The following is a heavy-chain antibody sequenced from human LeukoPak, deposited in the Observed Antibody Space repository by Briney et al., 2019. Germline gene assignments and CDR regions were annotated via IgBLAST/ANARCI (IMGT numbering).Heavy chain of an antibody. CDR3: ARDFSGVVAIGYYFDY. V-gene: IGHV1-2*02. CDR1: GYSFTGYY. CDR2: INPNSGGT. D-gene: IGHD2-2*01. J-gene: IGHJ4*02. Sequence: GESLKISCKGSGYSFTGYYMHWVRQAPGQGLEWMGWINPNSGGTNYAQKFQGRVTMTRDTSISTAYMELSRLRSDDTAVYYCARDFSGVVAIGYYFDYWGQGTLVTVSS.